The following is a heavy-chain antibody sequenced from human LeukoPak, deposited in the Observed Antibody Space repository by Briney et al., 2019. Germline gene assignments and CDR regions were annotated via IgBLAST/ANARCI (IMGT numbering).Heavy chain of an antibody. V-gene: IGHV4-31*03. Sequence: SETLSLTCTVSGGSISSGGYCWSWIRQHPGKGLEWIGYIYYSGSTYYNPSLKSRVTISVDTSKNQFSLKLSSVTAADTAVYYCARDLGGPYWGQGTLVTVSS. CDR1: GGSISSGGYC. J-gene: IGHJ4*02. CDR2: IYYSGST. CDR3: ARDLGGPY.